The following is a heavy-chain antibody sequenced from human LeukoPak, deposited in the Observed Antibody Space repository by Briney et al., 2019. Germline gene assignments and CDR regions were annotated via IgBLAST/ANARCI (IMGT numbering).Heavy chain of an antibody. V-gene: IGHV1-18*01. CDR3: ARDQTKWEPLRRRDYYYMDV. CDR1: GYTFTSYG. Sequence: ASVKVSCKASGYTFTSYGISWVRQAPGQGLEWMGWISAYNGNTNYAQKLQGRVTMTTDTSTSTAYMELRSLRSDDTAVYYCARDQTKWEPLRRRDYYYMDVWGKGTTVTVSS. D-gene: IGHD1-26*01. J-gene: IGHJ6*03. CDR2: ISAYNGNT.